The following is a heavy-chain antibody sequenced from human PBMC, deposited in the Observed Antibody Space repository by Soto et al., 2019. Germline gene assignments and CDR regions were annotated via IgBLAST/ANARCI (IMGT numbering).Heavy chain of an antibody. D-gene: IGHD1-1*01. CDR2: IIPIFGTA. CDR1: GGTFSSYA. CDR3: ASGPEPQNYYCGMDV. V-gene: IGHV1-69*01. Sequence: QVQLVQSGAEVKKPGSSVKVSCKASGGTFSSYAISWVRQAPGQGLGWMGGIIPIFGTANYAKKFQGRATITADESTSTAYMELSSLRSEDTAVYYCASGPEPQNYYCGMDVWGQGTTVTVSS. J-gene: IGHJ6*02.